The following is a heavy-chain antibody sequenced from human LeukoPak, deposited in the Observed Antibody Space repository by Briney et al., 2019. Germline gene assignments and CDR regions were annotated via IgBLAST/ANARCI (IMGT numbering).Heavy chain of an antibody. CDR3: ARDLRGVVTAGAFDI. CDR2: IYYAGQT. D-gene: IGHD4-23*01. Sequence: PSETLSLTCTVSGGSIVSGEFHWAWIRQPPGKGLEWIASIYYAGQTYYNPSLRSRLTISVDTLKNQFSLQLSSVTAADTAVYYCARDLRGVVTAGAFDIWGQGTMVTVSS. CDR1: GGSIVSGEFH. J-gene: IGHJ3*02. V-gene: IGHV4-39*01.